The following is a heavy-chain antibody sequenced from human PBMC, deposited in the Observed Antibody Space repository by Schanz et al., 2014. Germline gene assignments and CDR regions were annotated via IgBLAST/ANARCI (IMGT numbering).Heavy chain of an antibody. D-gene: IGHD3-16*01. CDR3: ATIGVNDYWRFGLDL. CDR1: GGTFTSYA. CDR2: IIPIVDIT. J-gene: IGHJ6*02. Sequence: QVQLVQSGAEVRKPGSSVRVSCKASGGTFTSYAFSWVRQAPGQGLEWMGRIIPIVDITNYAQKFLGRVTITADNSTSTDYMELKSLRSADTAVYYCATIGVNDYWRFGLDLWGQGTTVTVSS. V-gene: IGHV1-69*04.